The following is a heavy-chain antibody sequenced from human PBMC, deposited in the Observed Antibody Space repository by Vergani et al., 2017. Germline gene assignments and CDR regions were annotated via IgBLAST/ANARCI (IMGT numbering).Heavy chain of an antibody. Sequence: QLQLQESGPGLVKPSETLSLTCTVSGGSISSSSYYWGWIRQPPGKGLEWIGEINHSGSTNYNPSLKSRVTISVDTSKNQFSLKLSSVTAADTAVYYCARYVDTAMLIDYWGQGTLVTVSS. CDR1: GGSISSSSYY. CDR2: INHSGST. D-gene: IGHD5-18*01. J-gene: IGHJ4*02. V-gene: IGHV4-39*07. CDR3: ARYVDTAMLIDY.